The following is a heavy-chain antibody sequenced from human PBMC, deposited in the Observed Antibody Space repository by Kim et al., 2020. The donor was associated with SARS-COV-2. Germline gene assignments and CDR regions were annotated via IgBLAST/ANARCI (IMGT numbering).Heavy chain of an antibody. CDR3: ASLDYGDYRAFDY. J-gene: IGHJ4*02. D-gene: IGHD4-17*01. V-gene: IGHV3-33*01. Sequence: YADSVKSRFTISRDNSKNTLYLQMNSLRAEDTAVYYCASLDYGDYRAFDYWGQGTLVTVSS.